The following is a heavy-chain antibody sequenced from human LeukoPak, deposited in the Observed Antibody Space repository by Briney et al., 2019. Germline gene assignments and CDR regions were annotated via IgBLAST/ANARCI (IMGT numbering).Heavy chain of an antibody. D-gene: IGHD3-22*01. CDR2: IYSGGST. J-gene: IGHJ4*02. CDR3: ARDSSGYFDY. Sequence: GRSLRLSCAASGSTFSDYYMSWIRQAPGKGLEWVSVIYSGGSTYYADSVKGRFTISRDNSKNTLYLQMNSLRAEDTAVYYCARDSSGYFDYWGPGTLVTVSS. V-gene: IGHV3-66*02. CDR1: GSTFSDYY.